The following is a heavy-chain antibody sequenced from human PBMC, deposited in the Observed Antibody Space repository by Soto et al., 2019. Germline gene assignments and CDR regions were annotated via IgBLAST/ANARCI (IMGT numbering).Heavy chain of an antibody. Sequence: PSETLSLTCTVSGGSISTYYWSWIRQPPGKGLEWIGYIYYSGNTDYNPSLKSRVTISVDTSKNQFSLKLSSVTAADTARYYCARITYSTRWYWIDYWGQGTQVTVSS. D-gene: IGHD6-13*01. J-gene: IGHJ4*02. V-gene: IGHV4-59*01. CDR3: ARITYSTRWYWIDY. CDR1: GGSISTYY. CDR2: IYYSGNT.